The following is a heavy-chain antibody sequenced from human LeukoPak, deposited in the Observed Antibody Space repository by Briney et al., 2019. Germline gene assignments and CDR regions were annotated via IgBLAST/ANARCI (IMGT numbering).Heavy chain of an antibody. Sequence: GGSLRLSCAASGFTFTNAWMTWVRQAPGKGLEWVGRIKSKGDGETTDYAAPVKGRFSMSRDDSKATMYLQMYSLEAEDTAVYYCTTDLGLTMIRGVIVYWGQGALVNVSS. D-gene: IGHD3-10*01. CDR2: IKSKGDGETT. J-gene: IGHJ4*02. CDR1: GFTFTNAW. V-gene: IGHV3-15*01. CDR3: TTDLGLTMIRGVIVY.